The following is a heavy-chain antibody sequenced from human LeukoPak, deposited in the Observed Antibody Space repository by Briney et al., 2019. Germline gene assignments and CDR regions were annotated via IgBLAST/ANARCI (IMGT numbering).Heavy chain of an antibody. CDR3: ATDLTRSGGSLD. CDR2: FDPEDGET. D-gene: IGHD2-15*01. V-gene: IGHV1-24*01. J-gene: IGHJ4*02. CDR1: GCTLTELS. Sequence: ASVKVSCKVSGCTLTELSMHWVRQAPGKGLEWMGGFDPEDGETIYAQKFQGRVTMTEDTSTDTAYMELSSLRSEDTAVYYCATDLTRSGGSLDWGQGTLVTVSS.